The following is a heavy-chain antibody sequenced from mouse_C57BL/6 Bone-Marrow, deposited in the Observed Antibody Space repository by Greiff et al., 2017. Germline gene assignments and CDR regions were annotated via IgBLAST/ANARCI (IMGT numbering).Heavy chain of an antibody. CDR1: GYTFTSYW. CDR2: IDPSDSYT. V-gene: IGHV1-69*01. Sequence: VQLQQSGAELVMPGASVKLSCKASGYTFTSYWMHWVKQRPEQGLEWIGEIDPSDSYTNYNQKFKGKSTLTVDKSSSTAYMQLSSLASEDSAVYYCARGPYWGQGTTLTVSS. CDR3: ARGPY. J-gene: IGHJ2*01.